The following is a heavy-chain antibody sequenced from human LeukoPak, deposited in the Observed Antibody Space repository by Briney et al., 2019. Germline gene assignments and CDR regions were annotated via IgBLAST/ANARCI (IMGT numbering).Heavy chain of an antibody. CDR1: GFTFSSYG. CDR3: ASRAHFWSGPGG. CDR2: LSSSGGST. J-gene: IGHJ4*02. V-gene: IGHV3-23*01. D-gene: IGHD3-3*02. Sequence: GGSLRLSCAASGFTFSSYGMSWVRQAPGKGLEWVSGLSSSGGSTYYADSVKGRFTISRDNAKNSLYLQMNSLRAEDTAVYYCASRAHFWSGPGGWGQGTLVTVSS.